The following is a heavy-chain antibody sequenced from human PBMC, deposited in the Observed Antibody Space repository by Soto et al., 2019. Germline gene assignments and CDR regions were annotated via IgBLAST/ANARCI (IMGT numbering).Heavy chain of an antibody. Sequence: ASVKVSCKASGYTFTSYYMHWVRQAPGQGLEWMGMINAGSGNTKYSQKFQGRVTITRDTSASTAYMELSSLRSEDTAVYYCASRYYDSSGYYYFGAFDIWGQGTMVTVSS. CDR1: GYTFTSYY. CDR2: INAGSGNT. CDR3: ASRYYDSSGYYYFGAFDI. J-gene: IGHJ3*02. V-gene: IGHV1-3*01. D-gene: IGHD3-22*01.